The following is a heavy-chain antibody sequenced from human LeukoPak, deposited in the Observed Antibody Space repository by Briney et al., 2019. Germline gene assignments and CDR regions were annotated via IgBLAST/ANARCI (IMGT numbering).Heavy chain of an antibody. CDR1: GGTFSSYA. J-gene: IGHJ4*02. CDR3: ARARGYSYGYQEAATFDY. V-gene: IGHV1-69*05. Sequence: GSSVKVSCKASGGTFSSYAISWVRQAPGQGLEWMGGIIPIFGTANYAQKFQGRVTITTDESTSTAYMELSSLRSEDTGVYYCARARGYSYGYQEAATFDYWGQGTLVTVSS. CDR2: IIPIFGTA. D-gene: IGHD5-18*01.